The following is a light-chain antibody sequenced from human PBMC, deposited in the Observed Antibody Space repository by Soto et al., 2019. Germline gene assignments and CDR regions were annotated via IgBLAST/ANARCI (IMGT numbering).Light chain of an antibody. CDR1: QSINTY. J-gene: IGKJ2*01. Sequence: DIQMTQSPSSLSASVGDRVTITCRASQSINTYLNWYQQKPGRAPESLIYAVFSLQSGVPSRFSGSGSGTDFTLTISSLQPEDFATYYCQQTYSTPYTFGQGTKLEIK. CDR3: QQTYSTPYT. CDR2: AVF. V-gene: IGKV1-39*01.